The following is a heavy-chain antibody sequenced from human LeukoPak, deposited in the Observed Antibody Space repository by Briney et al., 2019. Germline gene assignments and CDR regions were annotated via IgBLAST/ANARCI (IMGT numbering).Heavy chain of an antibody. J-gene: IGHJ4*02. D-gene: IGHD2-2*01. Sequence: GGSLRLSCAASGFTFSSYGMHWVRQAPGKGLEWVAVISYDGSNKYYADSVKGRFTISRDNSKNTLYLQMNSLRAEDTAVYYCAKGALDCSSTSCSVGYWGQGTLATVSS. CDR2: ISYDGSNK. V-gene: IGHV3-30*18. CDR1: GFTFSSYG. CDR3: AKGALDCSSTSCSVGY.